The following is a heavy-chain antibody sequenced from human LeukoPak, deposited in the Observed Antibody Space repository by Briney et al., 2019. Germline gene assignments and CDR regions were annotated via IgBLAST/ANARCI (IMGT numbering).Heavy chain of an antibody. Sequence: SETLSLTCTVSGGSISSSSYYWGWIRQPPGKGLEWIGSIYYSGSTYYNPSLKSRVTISVDTSKNQFSLKLSSVTAADTAVYYCASLAMVRGNWFDPWGQGTLVTVSS. D-gene: IGHD3-10*01. V-gene: IGHV4-39*07. CDR2: IYYSGST. CDR3: ASLAMVRGNWFDP. CDR1: GGSISSSSYY. J-gene: IGHJ5*02.